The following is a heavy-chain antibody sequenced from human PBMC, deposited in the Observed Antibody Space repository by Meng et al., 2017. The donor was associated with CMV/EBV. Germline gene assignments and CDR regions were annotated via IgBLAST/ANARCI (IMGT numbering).Heavy chain of an antibody. J-gene: IGHJ4*02. CDR2: ISGSGGST. CDR3: AKGFRAYSSSWYDVSDY. Sequence: GGSLRLSCAASGFTFSSYAMSWVRQAPGKGLEWVSAISGSGGSTYYADSVKGRFTTSRDNSKNTLYLQMNSLRAEDTAVYYCAKGFRAYSSSWYDVSDYWGQGTLVTVSS. V-gene: IGHV3-23*01. CDR1: GFTFSSYA. D-gene: IGHD6-13*01.